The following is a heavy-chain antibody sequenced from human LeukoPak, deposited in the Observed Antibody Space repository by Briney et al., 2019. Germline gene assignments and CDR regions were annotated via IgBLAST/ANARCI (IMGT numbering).Heavy chain of an antibody. J-gene: IGHJ3*02. Sequence: SETLSLTCTVSGGSISSYYWSWIRQPPGKGLEWIGYIYYSGSTDYNPSLKSRVTISVDTSKNQFSLKLSSVTAADTAVYYCARTKDYGEGPDAFDIWGQGTMVTVSS. V-gene: IGHV4-59*01. CDR1: GGSISSYY. CDR2: IYYSGST. D-gene: IGHD4-17*01. CDR3: ARTKDYGEGPDAFDI.